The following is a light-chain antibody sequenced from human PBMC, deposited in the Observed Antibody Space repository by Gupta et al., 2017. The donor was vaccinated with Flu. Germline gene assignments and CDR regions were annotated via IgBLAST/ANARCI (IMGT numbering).Light chain of an antibody. CDR3: QQRANCPPGP. CDR2: DAS. CDR1: QGIAGY. V-gene: IGKV3-11*01. J-gene: IGKJ2*01. Sequence: ETVLTQSPATLSLSPGERATLSCRASQGIAGYLAWYQQKPGQPPRLLIYDASNRATGIPARFSGSGSGTDFTLTISSLGPEDFAVYYCQQRANCPPGPFGQGTKLEI.